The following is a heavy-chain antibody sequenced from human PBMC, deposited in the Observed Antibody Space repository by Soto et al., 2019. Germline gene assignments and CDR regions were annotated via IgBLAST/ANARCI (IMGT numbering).Heavy chain of an antibody. J-gene: IGHJ6*02. V-gene: IGHV1-69*13. CDR1: GGTFSSYA. CDR2: IIPIFGTA. CDR3: AREVQLGYYYYGMDV. D-gene: IGHD6-6*01. Sequence: ASVKVSCKASGGTFSSYAISWVRQAPGQGLEWMGGIIPIFGTANYAQKFQGRVTITADESTSTAYMELSSLRSEDTAVYYCAREVQLGYYYYGMDVWGQGTTVTVSS.